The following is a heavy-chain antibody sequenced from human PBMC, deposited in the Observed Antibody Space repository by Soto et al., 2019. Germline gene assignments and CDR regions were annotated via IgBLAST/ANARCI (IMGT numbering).Heavy chain of an antibody. CDR1: GYTFTSYY. V-gene: IGHV1-46*01. J-gene: IGHJ6*02. D-gene: IGHD5-18*01. CDR3: AGVAVDTDRYYYYYGMDV. CDR2: INPSGDST. Sequence: ASVKVSCKASGYTFTSYYMHWVRQAPGQGLEWMGIINPSGDSTSYAQKFQGRVTMTRDTSTSTVYMELSSLRSEDTAVYYCAGVAVDTDRYYYYYGMDVWGQGTTVTVSS.